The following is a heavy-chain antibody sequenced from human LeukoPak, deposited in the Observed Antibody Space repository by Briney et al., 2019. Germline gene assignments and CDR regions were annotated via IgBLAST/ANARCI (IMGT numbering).Heavy chain of an antibody. CDR3: ARDLGISGWYAPPLGYFDY. CDR2: INTKSGST. Sequence: ASVTVSFRASGYTLTDYCMHWVRQAPGPGLEWLGWINTKSGSTNYAQNFQGRVTMTRDTSMSTTYMELKRLRSDDTAVYYCARDLGISGWYAPPLGYFDYWGQGTLLTVSS. D-gene: IGHD6-19*01. J-gene: IGHJ4*02. V-gene: IGHV1-2*02. CDR1: GYTLTDYC.